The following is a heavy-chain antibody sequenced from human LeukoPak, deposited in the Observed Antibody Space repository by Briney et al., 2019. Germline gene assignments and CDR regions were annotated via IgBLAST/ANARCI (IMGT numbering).Heavy chain of an antibody. V-gene: IGHV3-30*02. CDR3: ARDRNPIGYFDY. Sequence: GGSLRLSCEGSGFPFASYVMSWVRQAPGKGLEWIAYINHDAEMIFYPDSVKGRFTISRDNSKNTLYLQMNSLRAEDTAVYYCARDRNPIGYFDYWGQGTLVTVSS. D-gene: IGHD1-14*01. CDR1: GFPFASYV. J-gene: IGHJ4*02. CDR2: INHDAEMI.